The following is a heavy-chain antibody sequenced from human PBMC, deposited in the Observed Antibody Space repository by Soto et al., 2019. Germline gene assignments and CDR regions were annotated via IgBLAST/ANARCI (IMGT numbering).Heavy chain of an antibody. CDR2: ISSSSSYI. CDR3: ARVYDYYYYYGMDV. V-gene: IGHV3-21*01. J-gene: IGHJ6*02. Sequence: EVQLVESGGGLVKPGGSLRLSCAASGFTFSSYSMNWVRQAPGKGLEWVSSISSSSSYIYYADSVKGRFTISRDNARNSLYLQMNNLRAEDTAVYYCARVYDYYYYYGMDVWGQGTTVTVSS. D-gene: IGHD2-8*01. CDR1: GFTFSSYS.